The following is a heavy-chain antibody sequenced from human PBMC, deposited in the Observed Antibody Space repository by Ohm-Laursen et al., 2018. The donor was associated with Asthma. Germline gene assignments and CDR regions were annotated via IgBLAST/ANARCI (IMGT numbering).Heavy chain of an antibody. CDR2: IWYDGSNK. Sequence: SLRLSCTASGFTFSSYGMHWVRQAPGKGLEWVAVIWYDGSNKYYADSVKGRFTISRDNSKNTLYLQMNSLRAEDTAVYYCARQQGYGGNADYYYYGMDVWGQGTTVTVSS. D-gene: IGHD4-23*01. CDR3: ARQQGYGGNADYYYYGMDV. J-gene: IGHJ6*02. V-gene: IGHV3-33*01. CDR1: GFTFSSYG.